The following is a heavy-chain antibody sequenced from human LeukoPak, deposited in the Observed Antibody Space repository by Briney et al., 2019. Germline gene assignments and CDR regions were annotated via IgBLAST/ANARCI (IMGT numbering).Heavy chain of an antibody. CDR2: ISSSGSTI. Sequence: GGSLRLSCAASGFTFSSYEMNWVRQAPGKGLEWVSYISSSGSTIYYADSVKGRFTISRDNAKNSLYLQMNSLRAEDTAVYYCAMLGGFYYYYGMDVWGKGTTVTVSS. V-gene: IGHV3-48*03. D-gene: IGHD2-15*01. CDR1: GFTFSSYE. CDR3: AMLGGFYYYYGMDV. J-gene: IGHJ6*04.